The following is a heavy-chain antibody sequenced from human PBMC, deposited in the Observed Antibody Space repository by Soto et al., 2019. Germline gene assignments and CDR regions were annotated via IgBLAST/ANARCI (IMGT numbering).Heavy chain of an antibody. CDR3: ASGRYCSSTSCGWVFDY. J-gene: IGHJ4*02. CDR1: GFTFSSYW. D-gene: IGHD2-2*01. V-gene: IGHV3-74*01. Sequence: GGSLRLSCAASGFTFSSYWMHWVRQAPGKGLVWVSRINSDGSSTSYADSVKGRFTISRDNAKNTLYLQMNSLRAEDTAVYYCASGRYCSSTSCGWVFDYWGQGTLVTVSS. CDR2: INSDGSST.